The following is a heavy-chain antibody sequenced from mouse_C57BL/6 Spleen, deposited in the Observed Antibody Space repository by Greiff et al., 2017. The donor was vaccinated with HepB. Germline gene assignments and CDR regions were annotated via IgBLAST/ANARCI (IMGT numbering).Heavy chain of an antibody. Sequence: VQLQQSGAELVRPGASVKLSCTASGFNIKDDYMHWVKQRPEQGLEWIGWIEPENGDTEYASKFHGKATITADTSSNTAYLELSSLTSEDTAVYYCTTHHWGQGTLVTVSA. CDR3: TTHH. CDR2: IEPENGDT. V-gene: IGHV14-4*01. J-gene: IGHJ3*01. CDR1: GFNIKDDY.